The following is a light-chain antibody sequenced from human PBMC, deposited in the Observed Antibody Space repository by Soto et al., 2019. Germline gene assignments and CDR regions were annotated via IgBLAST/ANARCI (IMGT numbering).Light chain of an antibody. CDR3: QQYVTSPIT. V-gene: IGKV3-20*01. J-gene: IGKJ5*01. Sequence: EIVLTQSPGTLSLSPGERATLSCRASQSVSSIYLAWYQQKPGQAPRLLIYGASSRATGIPDRFSGSGSGTDFTLTISRLEPEDFAVFYCQQYVTSPITFGQGTRLEIQ. CDR1: QSVSSIY. CDR2: GAS.